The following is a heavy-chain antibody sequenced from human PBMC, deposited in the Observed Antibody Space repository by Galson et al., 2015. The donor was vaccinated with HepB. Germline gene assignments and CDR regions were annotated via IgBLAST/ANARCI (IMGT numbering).Heavy chain of an antibody. D-gene: IGHD5-18*01. CDR2: ISYDGSNK. V-gene: IGHV3-30-3*01. CDR3: AREGGYSYGYDDSSFDY. Sequence: SLRLSCAASGFTFSSYAMHWVRQAPGKGLEWVAVISYDGSNKYYADSVKGRFTISRDNSKNTLYLQMNSLRAEDTAVYYCAREGGYSYGYDDSSFDYWGQGTLVTVSS. J-gene: IGHJ4*02. CDR1: GFTFSSYA.